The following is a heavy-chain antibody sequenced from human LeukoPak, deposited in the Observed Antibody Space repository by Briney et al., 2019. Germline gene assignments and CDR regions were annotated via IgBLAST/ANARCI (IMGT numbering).Heavy chain of an antibody. CDR3: AKEGYGDYEGYFDL. V-gene: IGHV3-74*01. CDR1: GFTFSTYW. CDR2: IKSDGSST. J-gene: IGHJ2*01. Sequence: GGSLRLSCAASGFTFSTYWMHWVRQVPGKGLVWVSRIKSDGSSTSYAGSVKGRFTISRDNAKNTLYLQMNSLRAEDTAVYYCAKEGYGDYEGYFDLWGRGTLVTVSS. D-gene: IGHD4-17*01.